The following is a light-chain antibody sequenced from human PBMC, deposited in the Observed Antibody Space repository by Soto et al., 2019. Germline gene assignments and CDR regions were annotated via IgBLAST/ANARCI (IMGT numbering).Light chain of an antibody. V-gene: IGLV2-23*01. Sequence: QSVLTQPASVSGSPGQSITISCIGTSSDVGNYKLVSWYQQHPGKAPKLIIYEDSQRPSAVSDRFSGSKSGNTASLTISGLQAEDEADYYCYSYAGSNSYVFGSGTKLTVL. J-gene: IGLJ1*01. CDR2: EDS. CDR3: YSYAGSNSYV. CDR1: SSDVGNYKL.